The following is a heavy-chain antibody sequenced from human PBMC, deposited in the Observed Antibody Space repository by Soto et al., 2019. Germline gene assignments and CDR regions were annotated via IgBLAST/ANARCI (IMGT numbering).Heavy chain of an antibody. V-gene: IGHV3-73*02. J-gene: IGHJ6*02. CDR2: IRGDDDNYAT. Sequence: EERLVQSGGGLVQPGESLELSCIASGFTFSESTINWVRQAPGKGLEWVGHIRGDDDNYATSYVESVKGRFTISRDDATNTTSLQMSSLKTEVTAVYYCARQLSLGTFFYFAMDVWGQGAAVTVSS. D-gene: IGHD7-27*01. CDR3: ARQLSLGTFFYFAMDV. CDR1: GFTFSEST.